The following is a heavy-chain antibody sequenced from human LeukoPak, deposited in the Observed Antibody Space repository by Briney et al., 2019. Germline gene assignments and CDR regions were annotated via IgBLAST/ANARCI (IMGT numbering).Heavy chain of an antibody. D-gene: IGHD2-8*01. CDR2: ISGSGGRT. Sequence: GGSLRLSCAASGFTFSSYAMSWVRQAPGKGLEWVSAISGSGGRTYYADSVKGRFTISRDNAKNSLYLRMNSLRAEDTAVYYCAREYAYYMDVWGKGTTVTVSS. CDR1: GFTFSSYA. CDR3: AREYAYYMDV. V-gene: IGHV3-23*01. J-gene: IGHJ6*03.